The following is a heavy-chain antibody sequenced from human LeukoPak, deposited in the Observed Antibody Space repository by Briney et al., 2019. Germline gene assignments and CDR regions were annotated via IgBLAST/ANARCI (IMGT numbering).Heavy chain of an antibody. CDR2: TYYRSKWYN. Sequence: SQTLSLTCAISGDSVSSNSAAWNWIRQSPSRGLEWLGRTYYRSKWYNDYAVSVKSRITINPDTSKKQFSLQLNSVTPEDTAVYYCARVHHYYGSGSYYTFDYWGQGTLVTVSS. V-gene: IGHV6-1*01. CDR1: GDSVSSNSAA. CDR3: ARVHHYYGSGSYYTFDY. D-gene: IGHD3-10*01. J-gene: IGHJ4*02.